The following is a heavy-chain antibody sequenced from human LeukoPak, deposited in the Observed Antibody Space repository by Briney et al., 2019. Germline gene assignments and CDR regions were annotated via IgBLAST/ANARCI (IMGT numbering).Heavy chain of an antibody. CDR2: ISYDGSNK. D-gene: IGHD7-27*01. Sequence: GGSLRLSCAASGFTFSSYAMHWVRQAPGKGLEWVAVISYDGSNKYYADSVKGRFTISRDNSKNTLYLQMNSLRAEDTAVYYCARGGETFFWGQGTLVTVSS. J-gene: IGHJ4*02. V-gene: IGHV3-30-3*01. CDR3: ARGGETFF. CDR1: GFTFSSYA.